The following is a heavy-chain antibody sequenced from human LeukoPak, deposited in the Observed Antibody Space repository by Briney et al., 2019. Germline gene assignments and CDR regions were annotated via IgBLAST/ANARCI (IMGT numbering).Heavy chain of an antibody. J-gene: IGHJ6*03. V-gene: IGHV1-69*06. D-gene: IGHD1-1*01. Sequence: ASVKVSCKASGGTFSSYAISWVRQAPGQGLEWMGGIIPIFGTANYAQKFQGRVTITADKSTSTAYMELSSLRSEDTAVYYCARAESGYYYYYMDVWGKGTTVTVSS. CDR1: GGTFSSYA. CDR3: ARAESGYYYYYMDV. CDR2: IIPIFGTA.